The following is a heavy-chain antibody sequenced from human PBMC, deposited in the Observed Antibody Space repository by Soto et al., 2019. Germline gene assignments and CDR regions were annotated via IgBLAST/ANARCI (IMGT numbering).Heavy chain of an antibody. CDR2: IWYDGSNK. D-gene: IGHD6-19*01. Sequence: QVQLVESGGGVGQPGTSLRLSCAASGFTFSTYGMHWVRQAPGKGLEWVAVIWYDGSNKYYADSVKGRFTISRDNSKNTLYLQMNSLGAEDTAVYYCARIPQIAVAGTRFGYFDLWGRGTLVTVSS. CDR3: ARIPQIAVAGTRFGYFDL. J-gene: IGHJ2*01. V-gene: IGHV3-33*08. CDR1: GFTFSTYG.